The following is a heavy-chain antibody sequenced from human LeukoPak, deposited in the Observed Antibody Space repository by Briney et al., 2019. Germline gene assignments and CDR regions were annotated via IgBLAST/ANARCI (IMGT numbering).Heavy chain of an antibody. V-gene: IGHV3-49*04. J-gene: IGHJ4*02. D-gene: IGHD2-2*01. Sequence: GGSLRLSCTASGFTFGDYAMSWVRQAPGKGLEWVGFIRSKAYGGTTEYAASVKGRFTISRDDSKSIAYLQMNSLKTEDTAVYYCTRDLRSCSSTSCRNFDYWGQGTLVTVSS. CDR2: IRSKAYGGTT. CDR1: GFTFGDYA. CDR3: TRDLRSCSSTSCRNFDY.